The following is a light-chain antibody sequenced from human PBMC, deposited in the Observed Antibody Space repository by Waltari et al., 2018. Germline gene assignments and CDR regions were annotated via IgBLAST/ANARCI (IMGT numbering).Light chain of an antibody. CDR2: YDR. V-gene: IGLV3-25*03. J-gene: IGLJ3*02. CDR3: QSADYSDSIVM. Sequence: SDDLTQSPSLSVFPGQTATITCPGDALREQPVSWYQQKAGQAPVLVIYYDRETPTGIPERFSGSNSGTTVTLTIQLVQAQDEADYYCQSADYSDSIVMFGGGTTLPVL. CDR1: ALREQP.